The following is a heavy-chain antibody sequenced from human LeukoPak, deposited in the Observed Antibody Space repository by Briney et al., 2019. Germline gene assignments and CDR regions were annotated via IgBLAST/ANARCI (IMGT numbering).Heavy chain of an antibody. V-gene: IGHV1-24*01. D-gene: IGHD3-10*01. CDR2: FDPEDGQT. Sequence: GASVKVSCKVYGYTLTELSMHWVRQAPGKGLEWMGGFDPEDGQTIYAQKFQGRVTMTEDTSTNTAYMELSSLRSEDTAVYYCASEPEYYGLGSPFHYWGQGTQVTVSP. J-gene: IGHJ4*02. CDR3: ASEPEYYGLGSPFHY. CDR1: GYTLTELS.